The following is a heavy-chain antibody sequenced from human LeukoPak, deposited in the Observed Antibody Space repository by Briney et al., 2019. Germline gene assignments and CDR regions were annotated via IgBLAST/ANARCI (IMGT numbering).Heavy chain of an antibody. J-gene: IGHJ4*02. Sequence: ASVKVSCKASGYTFTSYGISWVRQAPGQGLEWMGWISAYNGNTNYAQKLQGRVTMTTDTSTSTAYMELRSLRSDDTAVYYCARASYCGGDCYSAWRRLDYWGQGTLVTVSS. D-gene: IGHD2-21*02. V-gene: IGHV1-18*01. CDR2: ISAYNGNT. CDR1: GYTFTSYG. CDR3: ARASYCGGDCYSAWRRLDY.